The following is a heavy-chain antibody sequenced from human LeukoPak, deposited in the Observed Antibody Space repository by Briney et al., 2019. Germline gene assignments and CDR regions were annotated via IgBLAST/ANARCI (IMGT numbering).Heavy chain of an antibody. D-gene: IGHD3-10*01. CDR1: GYTFTNYG. Sequence: ASVKLSCKASGYTFTNYGIIWGRQAPGHGLEWMGWISAYNGNTNYAQNLQGRVTMTTDTSTSTAYMELRSLRSDDTALYYCARGGITPDYWGQGSLVTVSS. CDR3: ARGGITPDY. J-gene: IGHJ4*02. V-gene: IGHV1-18*01. CDR2: ISAYNGNT.